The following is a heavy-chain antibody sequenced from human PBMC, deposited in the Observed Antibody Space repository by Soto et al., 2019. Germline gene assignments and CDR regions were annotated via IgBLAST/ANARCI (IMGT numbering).Heavy chain of an antibody. CDR1: GFTFSDYY. Sequence: QVQLLESGGGLVKPGGSLRLSCAASGFTFSDYYMSWIRQAPGKGLEWVSYISSSGSTIYYADSVKGRFTSTRDNAKNSLYLQMNILRAEGTDVYYCGREWFDAFDIWVQGTMVTVSS. CDR3: GREWFDAFDI. J-gene: IGHJ3*02. V-gene: IGHV3-11*01. D-gene: IGHD3-22*01. CDR2: ISSSGSTI.